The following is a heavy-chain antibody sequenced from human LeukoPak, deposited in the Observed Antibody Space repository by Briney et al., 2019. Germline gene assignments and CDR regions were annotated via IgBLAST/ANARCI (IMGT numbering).Heavy chain of an antibody. CDR1: GFSFYNLA. CDR2: ISHDGNSR. Sequence: GGSLRLSCATSGFSFYNLAFHWVRQAPGKGLEWVSLISHDGNSRKYADSVKGRFIVSRDNSKNTLYLQMNSLRSEDTAVYYCAKSGYNRFDYWGQGTLVTVSS. V-gene: IGHV3-30*18. CDR3: AKSGYNRFDY. D-gene: IGHD5-24*01. J-gene: IGHJ4*02.